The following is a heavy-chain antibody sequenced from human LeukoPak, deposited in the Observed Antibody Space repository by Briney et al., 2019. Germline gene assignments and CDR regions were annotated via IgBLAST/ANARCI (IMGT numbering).Heavy chain of an antibody. J-gene: IGHJ1*01. CDR3: ARVTAGADTGAEYIQH. CDR1: GFTFSNYA. CDR2: ITNGGGDK. Sequence: GGSLRLSCAASGFTFSNYAMNWVRQAPGQGLEWVSIITNGGGDKFYADSVKGRFTISRDNSNNTLYLQMNSLGSDDTAAYACARVTAGADTGAEYIQHWGQGTLVTVSS. D-gene: IGHD1-26*01. V-gene: IGHV3-30*04.